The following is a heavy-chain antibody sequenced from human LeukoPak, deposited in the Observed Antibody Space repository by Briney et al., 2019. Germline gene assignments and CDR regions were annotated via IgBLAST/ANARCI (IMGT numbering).Heavy chain of an antibody. Sequence: SETLSLTCTVSGGSISSFFWNWIRQPPGKGLEWIGFTHNSGSTNYNPSLKSRVTMSLDTSKNQFSLKLSSVTAADTAVYYCARRYGWFDPWGQGTLVTVSS. D-gene: IGHD1-14*01. J-gene: IGHJ5*02. V-gene: IGHV4-59*12. CDR1: GGSISSFF. CDR3: ARRYGWFDP. CDR2: THNSGST.